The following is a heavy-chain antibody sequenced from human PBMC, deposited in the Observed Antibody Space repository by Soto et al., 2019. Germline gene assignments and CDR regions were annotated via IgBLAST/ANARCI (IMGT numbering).Heavy chain of an antibody. CDR3: ARVFRPGSSWSKDAFDI. Sequence: ASVKVSCKASGYTFTGYYMHWVRQAPGQGLEWMGWINPNSGGTNYAQKFQGWVTMTRDTSISTAYMELSRLRSDDTAVYYCARVFRPGSSWSKDAFDIWGQGTMVTVSS. CDR1: GYTFTGYY. J-gene: IGHJ3*02. D-gene: IGHD6-13*01. CDR2: INPNSGGT. V-gene: IGHV1-2*04.